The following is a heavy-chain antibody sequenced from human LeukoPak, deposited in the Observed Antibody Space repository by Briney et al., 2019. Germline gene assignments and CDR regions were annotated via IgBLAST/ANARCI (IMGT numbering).Heavy chain of an antibody. CDR2: INSGSSSI. V-gene: IGHV3-48*04. D-gene: IGHD3-16*01. J-gene: IGHJ4*02. CDR3: ARVVYYDYVWGSLDY. Sequence: GGSLRLSCAAAGFTFRSYSMNWVRQAPGKGLERLSYINSGSSSIYYADSVKGRFTISRDNAKNSLYLEVNSLRAEDTAVYYCARVVYYDYVWGSLDYWGQGTLVTVSS. CDR1: GFTFRSYS.